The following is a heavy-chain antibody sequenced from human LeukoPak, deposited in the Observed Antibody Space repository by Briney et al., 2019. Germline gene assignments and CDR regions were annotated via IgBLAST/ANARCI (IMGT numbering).Heavy chain of an antibody. CDR1: GGSITDTNYY. D-gene: IGHD2-2*01. Sequence: PSETLSLTCTVSGGSITDTNYYWGWIRQPPGKGLEWIAGISYSGSTYFNPSLKSRVTISVDTSKSEFSLQLSSMTAADTAVYYCARSCGSTSCSDGDWFDPWGQGTLVTVSS. CDR3: ARSCGSTSCSDGDWFDP. J-gene: IGHJ5*02. CDR2: ISYSGST. V-gene: IGHV4-39*01.